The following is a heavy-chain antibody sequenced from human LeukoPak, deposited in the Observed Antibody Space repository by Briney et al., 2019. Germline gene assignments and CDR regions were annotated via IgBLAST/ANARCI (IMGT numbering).Heavy chain of an antibody. J-gene: IGHJ1*01. Sequence: GGSLRLSCAASGFTFSSYAMTWVRQAPGKGLEWLSAISGSGGSTYYADSVKGRFTISRDNSKNMLYLQMNSLRAEDTAVYFCAKDYGDYELDFQHWGQGTLVTVSS. V-gene: IGHV3-23*01. CDR2: ISGSGGST. D-gene: IGHD4-17*01. CDR1: GFTFSSYA. CDR3: AKDYGDYELDFQH.